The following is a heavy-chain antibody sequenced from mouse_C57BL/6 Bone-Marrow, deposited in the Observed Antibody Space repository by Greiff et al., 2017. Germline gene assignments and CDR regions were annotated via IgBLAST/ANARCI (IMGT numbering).Heavy chain of an antibody. CDR1: GFSLTSYA. CDR3: ARGSTTVVYWYFDV. D-gene: IGHD1-1*01. J-gene: IGHJ1*03. Sequence: VQLQASGPGLVAPSQSLSITCTVSGFSLTSYAISCVRQPPGKGLEWLGVIWTGGGTNYNSALKSRLSISKDNSKSQVFLKMNSLQTDDTARYYCARGSTTVVYWYFDVWGTGTTVTVSS. V-gene: IGHV2-9-1*01. CDR2: IWTGGGT.